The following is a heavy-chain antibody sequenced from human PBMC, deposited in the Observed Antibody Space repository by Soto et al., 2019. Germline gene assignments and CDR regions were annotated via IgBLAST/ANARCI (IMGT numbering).Heavy chain of an antibody. CDR1: CGSFSCYY. V-gene: IGHV4-34*01. Sequence: SETLSLTCAVYCGSFSCYYWSWIRQPPGKGLEWIGEINHSGSTNYNPSLKSRVTMSVDTSKNQFSLKLSSVTAADTAVYYCARTSRFDCWGQGTLVTVS. J-gene: IGHJ4*02. CDR2: INHSGST. CDR3: ARTSRFDC. D-gene: IGHD6-6*01.